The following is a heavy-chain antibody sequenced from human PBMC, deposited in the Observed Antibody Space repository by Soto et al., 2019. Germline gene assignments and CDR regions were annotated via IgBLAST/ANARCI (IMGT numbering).Heavy chain of an antibody. CDR3: ASAREYYVMDV. CDR2: IYYSGST. Sequence: SETLSLTCTVSGGSISSHYWSWIRQPPGQGLEWIGYIYYSGSTNYNPSLKSRVTISVDTSKSQFSLRLSSVTAADTAVYYCASAREYYVMDVWGQGTPVTVSS. CDR1: GGSISSHY. V-gene: IGHV4-59*08. J-gene: IGHJ6*02. D-gene: IGHD1-26*01.